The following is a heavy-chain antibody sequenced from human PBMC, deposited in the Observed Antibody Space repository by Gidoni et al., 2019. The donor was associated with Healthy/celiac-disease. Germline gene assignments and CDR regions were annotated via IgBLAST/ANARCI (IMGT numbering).Heavy chain of an antibody. D-gene: IGHD3-3*01. CDR2: ISYDGSNK. J-gene: IGHJ4*02. Sequence: QVQLVESGGGVVQPWRSLRLSCAASGFTFSSYAMHWVRQAPGKGLEWVAVISYDGSNKYYADSVKGRFTISRDNSKNTLYLQMNSLRAEDTAVYYCARDPNYDFWSGYLGNWGQGTLVTVSS. CDR1: GFTFSSYA. CDR3: ARDPNYDFWSGYLGN. V-gene: IGHV3-30*04.